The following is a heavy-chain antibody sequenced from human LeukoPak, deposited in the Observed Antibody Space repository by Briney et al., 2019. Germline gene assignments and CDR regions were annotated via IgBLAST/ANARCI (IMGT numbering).Heavy chain of an antibody. J-gene: IGHJ4*02. Sequence: GGSLRLSCAASGFTVSSNYMSWVRQAPGKGLEWVSVIYSGGSTYYADSVKGRFTISRDNSKNTLYLQMNSLRAEDTAVYYCTGDILTGYYVLKFDYWGQGTLVTVSS. V-gene: IGHV3-66*01. CDR3: TGDILTGYYVLKFDY. CDR2: IYSGGST. CDR1: GFTVSSNY. D-gene: IGHD3-9*01.